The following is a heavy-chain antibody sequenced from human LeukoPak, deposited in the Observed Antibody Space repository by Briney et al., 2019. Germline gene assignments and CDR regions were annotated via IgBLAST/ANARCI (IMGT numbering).Heavy chain of an antibody. CDR2: INWNGGST. D-gene: IGHD2-2*02. V-gene: IGHV3-20*04. Sequence: RPGGSLRPSCAASGFTFDDYGMSWVRQAPGKGLEWVSGINWNGGSTGYADSVKGRFTISRDNAKDSLYLQMNSLRAEDTALYYCARIGSGAAAIYYYYYYYMDVWGKGTTVTVSS. J-gene: IGHJ6*03. CDR1: GFTFDDYG. CDR3: ARIGSGAAAIYYYYYYYMDV.